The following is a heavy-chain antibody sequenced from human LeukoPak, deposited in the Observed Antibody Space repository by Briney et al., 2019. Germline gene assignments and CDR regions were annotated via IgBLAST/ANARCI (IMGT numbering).Heavy chain of an antibody. J-gene: IGHJ4*02. CDR1: GFTFSTFG. Sequence: GRSLRLSCAASGFTFSTFGMNWVRQAPGKGLEWVSYISSSGSTKYYADSVKGRFTISRDNAENSLYLQMNSLRAEDTAVYYCARKDSRMWYYDYWGQGTLVTVSS. D-gene: IGHD6-13*01. CDR2: ISSSGSTK. CDR3: ARKDSRMWYYDY. V-gene: IGHV3-48*04.